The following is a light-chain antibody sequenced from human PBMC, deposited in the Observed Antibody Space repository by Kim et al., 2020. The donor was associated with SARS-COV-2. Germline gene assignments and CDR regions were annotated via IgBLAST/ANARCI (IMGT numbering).Light chain of an antibody. CDR3: QDYGDLPST. J-gene: IGKJ5*01. CDR2: DAS. Sequence: DIQMTQSPSSLSASVGDRVTITCQASQDVSLYLNWYRQKPGKAPELLIYDASNLETGVPSRFSGSGSGTDFSFTISSLQPEDNAIYYWQDYGDLPSTFGQGARLEIK. V-gene: IGKV1-33*01. CDR1: QDVSLY.